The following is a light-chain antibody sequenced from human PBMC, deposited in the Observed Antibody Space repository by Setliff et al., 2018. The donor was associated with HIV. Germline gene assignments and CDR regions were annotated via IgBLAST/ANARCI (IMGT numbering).Light chain of an antibody. CDR2: QDN. J-gene: IGLJ1*01. Sequence: SYELTQPPSVSVSPGQTASITCSGDKLGDKYACWYQQKPGRSPVVVIYQDNKRPSGIPERFSGSNSGNTATLTISGTQAMDEAEYYCQAWDSSTAVFGSGTKSPS. V-gene: IGLV3-1*01. CDR1: KLGDKY. CDR3: QAWDSSTAV.